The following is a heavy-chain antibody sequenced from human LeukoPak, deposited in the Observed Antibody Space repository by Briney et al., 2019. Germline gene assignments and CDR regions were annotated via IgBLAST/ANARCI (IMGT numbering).Heavy chain of an antibody. CDR1: GGSISSYY. Sequence: SETLSLTCTVSGGSISSYYWGWIRQPPGKGLEWIGSIYYSGSTYYNPSLKSRVTISVDTSKNQFSLKLSSVTAADTAVYYCARDQGTMVRGVYYYYYMDVWGKGTTVTVSS. D-gene: IGHD3-10*01. CDR3: ARDQGTMVRGVYYYYYMDV. J-gene: IGHJ6*03. V-gene: IGHV4-39*07. CDR2: IYYSGST.